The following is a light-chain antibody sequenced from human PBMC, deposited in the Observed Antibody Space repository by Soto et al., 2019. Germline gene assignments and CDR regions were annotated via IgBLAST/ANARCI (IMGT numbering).Light chain of an antibody. Sequence: DIQITQAPSTLSASEGDRLSITCRASQSLTGWLTWYQQKPGKAPHLVIYDPSSLVSGVPSRFSGSGSGTEFTLTIRSLQPDDFATHYCQQYNSDSPRFGQGTKV. CDR1: QSLTGW. J-gene: IGKJ1*01. CDR3: QQYNSDSPR. V-gene: IGKV1-5*01. CDR2: DPS.